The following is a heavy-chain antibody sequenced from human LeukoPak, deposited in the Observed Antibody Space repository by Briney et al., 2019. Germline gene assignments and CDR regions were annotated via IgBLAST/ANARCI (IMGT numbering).Heavy chain of an antibody. CDR1: GXSISSSDR. J-gene: IGHJ4*02. D-gene: IGHD2-2*01. CDR3: ARDPHCSSTNCPFDY. CDR2: IYRSENP. V-gene: IGHV4-4*02. Sequence: SETLSLTCAVSGXSISSSDRWSWVRQPPGRGLEWIGYIYRSENPSYNPSLKGRVTMSADKSKNQFSLRLSSVTAADTAVYYCARDPHCSSTNCPFDYWGQGTLVIVSS.